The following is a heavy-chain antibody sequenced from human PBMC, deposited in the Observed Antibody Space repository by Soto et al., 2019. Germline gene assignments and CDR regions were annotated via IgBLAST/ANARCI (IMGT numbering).Heavy chain of an antibody. J-gene: IGHJ3*02. Sequence: GGSLRLSCAASGFTFSSYSMNWVRQAPGKGLEWVSSISSSSSYIYYADSVKGRFTISRDNAKNSLYLQMNSLRAEDTAVYYCAEGGRGSYRYGDAFDIWGQGTMVTVSS. D-gene: IGHD3-16*02. CDR2: ISSSSSYI. V-gene: IGHV3-21*01. CDR3: AEGGRGSYRYGDAFDI. CDR1: GFTFSSYS.